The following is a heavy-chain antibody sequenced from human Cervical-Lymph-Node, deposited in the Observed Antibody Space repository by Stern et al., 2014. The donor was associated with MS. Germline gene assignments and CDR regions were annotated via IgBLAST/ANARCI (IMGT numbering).Heavy chain of an antibody. J-gene: IGHJ3*02. D-gene: IGHD3-22*01. CDR2: FDTEDGET. V-gene: IGHV1-24*01. Sequence: VQLEESGAEVKKPGASVKVSCKVSGYTLTELSMHWVRPAPGKGLEWMGGFDTEDGETIYAQKFQGRVTMTEDTSTDTAYMELSSLRSEDTAVYYCATGLLVVSTDAFDIWGQGTMVTVSS. CDR3: ATGLLVVSTDAFDI. CDR1: GYTLTELS.